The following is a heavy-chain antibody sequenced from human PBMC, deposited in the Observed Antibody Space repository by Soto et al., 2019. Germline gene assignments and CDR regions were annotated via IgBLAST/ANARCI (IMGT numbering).Heavy chain of an antibody. Sequence: QPXGSLRLSCAASGFTFSSYEMNWVRQAPGRGLEWVSYISSSGSTIYYADSVKGRFTISRDNAKNSLYLQMNSLRAEDTAVYYCASCVETAMAVNDAFDIWGQGTMVTVSS. CDR3: ASCVETAMAVNDAFDI. CDR2: ISSSGSTI. CDR1: GFTFSSYE. V-gene: IGHV3-48*03. J-gene: IGHJ3*02. D-gene: IGHD5-18*01.